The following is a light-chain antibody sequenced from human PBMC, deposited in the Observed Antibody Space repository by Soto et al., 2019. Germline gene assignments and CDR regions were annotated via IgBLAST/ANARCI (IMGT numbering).Light chain of an antibody. CDR3: SSYTSSPTLMV. V-gene: IGLV2-14*01. CDR1: SSDVGAYNF. Sequence: QSALTQPASVSGSPGQSITISCTGTSSDVGAYNFVSWYQQHPDKVPKLMIYEVSKRPSGVSNRFSGSKSGNTASLTISGLQAEDEADYYCSSYTSSPTLMVFGGGTKVTVL. CDR2: EVS. J-gene: IGLJ2*01.